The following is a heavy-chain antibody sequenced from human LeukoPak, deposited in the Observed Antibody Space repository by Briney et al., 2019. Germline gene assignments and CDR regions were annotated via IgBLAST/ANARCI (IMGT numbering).Heavy chain of an antibody. CDR1: GFTFSSYA. V-gene: IGHV3-23*01. CDR3: AKFPLWFGESYYGYFDY. D-gene: IGHD3-10*01. CDR2: ISGSGGST. Sequence: GGSLRPSCAASGFTFSSYAMSWVRQAPGKGLEWVSAISGSGGSTYYADSVKGRFTISRDNSKNTLYLQMNSLRAEDTAVYYCAKFPLWFGESYYGYFDYWGQGTLVTVSS. J-gene: IGHJ4*02.